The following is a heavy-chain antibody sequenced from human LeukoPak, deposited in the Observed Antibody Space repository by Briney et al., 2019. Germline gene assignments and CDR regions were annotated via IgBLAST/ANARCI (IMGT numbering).Heavy chain of an antibody. D-gene: IGHD3-3*01. V-gene: IGHV3-23*01. CDR2: ISGSGGST. CDR3: AKDLRDYDFWSGPSYGMDV. CDR1: GFTFSSYA. J-gene: IGHJ6*02. Sequence: GGSLRPSCAASGFTFSSYAMSWVRQAPGKGLEWVSAISGSGGSTYYADSVKGRFTISRDNSKNTLYLQMNSLRAEDTAVYYCAKDLRDYDFWSGPSYGMDVWGQGTTVTVSS.